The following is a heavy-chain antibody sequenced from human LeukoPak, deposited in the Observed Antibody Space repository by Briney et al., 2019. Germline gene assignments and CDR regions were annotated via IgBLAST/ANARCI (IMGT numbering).Heavy chain of an antibody. CDR3: ARDLCSSDSCSIDY. CDR2: ISSSSSTT. Sequence: GGSLRLSCATSGFTFSRYGMNWVRQAPGKGLEWASYISSSSSTTYYTDSVKGRFTISRDNAKNSQYLQMNSLRAEDTAVYYCARDLCSSDSCSIDYWGQGTLVTVSS. CDR1: GFTFSRYG. J-gene: IGHJ4*02. V-gene: IGHV3-48*01. D-gene: IGHD2-15*01.